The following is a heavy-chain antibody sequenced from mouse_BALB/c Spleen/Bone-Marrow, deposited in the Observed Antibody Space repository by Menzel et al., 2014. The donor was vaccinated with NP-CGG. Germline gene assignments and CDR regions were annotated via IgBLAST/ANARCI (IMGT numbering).Heavy chain of an antibody. D-gene: IGHD3-1*01. J-gene: IGHJ2*01. CDR3: TTLARSDFDY. Sequence: VQLQQSGTVLARPGAAVKMSCKASGYTFXNYWMHWVKQRPGQGLEWIGTIYPGNSDTTYNQKFKGKAKLTAVTSTSIAYTELSSLTNEDSAVYYCTTLARSDFDYWGQGTTLTASS. CDR2: IYPGNSDT. V-gene: IGHV1-5*01. CDR1: GYTFXNYW.